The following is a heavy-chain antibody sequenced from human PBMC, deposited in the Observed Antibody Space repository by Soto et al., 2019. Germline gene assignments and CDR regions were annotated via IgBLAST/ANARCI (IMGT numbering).Heavy chain of an antibody. CDR2: IYYSGST. CDR3: ARLEEGIAAAGTGWFDP. Sequence: QLQLQESGPGLVKPSETLSLTCTVSGGSSSSSSYYWGWIRQPPGKGLEWIGSIYYSGSTYYNPSLKSRVTISVDTSKNQFSLKLSSVTAADTAVYYCARLEEGIAAAGTGWFDPWGQGTLVTVSS. D-gene: IGHD6-13*01. J-gene: IGHJ5*02. CDR1: GGSSSSSSYY. V-gene: IGHV4-39*01.